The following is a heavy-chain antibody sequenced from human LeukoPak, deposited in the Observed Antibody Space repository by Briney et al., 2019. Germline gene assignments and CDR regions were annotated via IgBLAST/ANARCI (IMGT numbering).Heavy chain of an antibody. V-gene: IGHV1-2*02. CDR2: INPNSGGT. CDR3: ASLYYYDSSGYYYRESSNIDFDY. J-gene: IGHJ4*02. CDR1: GYTFTGYY. D-gene: IGHD3-22*01. Sequence: ALVKVSCKASGYTFTGYYMHWVRQAPGQGLEWMGWINPNSGGTNYAQKFQGRVTMTRDTSISTAYMELSRLRSDDTAVYYCASLYYYDSSGYYYRESSNIDFDYWGQGTLVTVSS.